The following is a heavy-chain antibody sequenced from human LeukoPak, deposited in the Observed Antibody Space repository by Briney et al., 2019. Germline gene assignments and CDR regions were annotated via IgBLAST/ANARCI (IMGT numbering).Heavy chain of an antibody. CDR2: ISYDGSSA. CDR1: GFTFSNYW. CDR3: ARRRAIGDYDY. J-gene: IGHJ4*02. V-gene: IGHV3-74*01. Sequence: GGSLRLSCVASGFTFSNYWMHWVRQAPGKGLMWAARISYDGSSADHADSVKGRFTISRDNAKNTLYLQMNSLRVEDTGVYYCARRRAIGDYDYWGQGTLVTVSS. D-gene: IGHD3-16*01.